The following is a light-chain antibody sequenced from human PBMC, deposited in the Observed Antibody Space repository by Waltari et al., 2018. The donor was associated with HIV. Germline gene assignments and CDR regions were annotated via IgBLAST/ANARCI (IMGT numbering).Light chain of an antibody. V-gene: IGLV2-14*01. CDR3: SSYTSSSSRV. J-gene: IGLJ2*01. Sequence: QSALTQPASVSGSPGQSITISCPGTSSDVGAYNYFSWYQQHPGKAPKLLIFEVSNRPSGVPNRFSGSKSGNTASLAISGLQAEDEADYYCSSYTSSSSRVFGGGTKLTVL. CDR1: SSDVGAYNY. CDR2: EVS.